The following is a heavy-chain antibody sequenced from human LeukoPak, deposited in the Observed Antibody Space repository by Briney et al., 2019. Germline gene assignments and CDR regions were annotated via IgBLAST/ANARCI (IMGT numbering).Heavy chain of an antibody. CDR1: GYIFSGYY. CDR2: INPNNRDT. Sequence: ASVKVSCKASGYIFSGYYIHWVRQAPGHGLEWMGRINPNNRDTVYAQKFQGRVTMTRDTSISTAYMELSRLRSDDTAVYYCARVSIAVAGLLDYWGQGTLLTVSS. J-gene: IGHJ4*02. V-gene: IGHV1-2*06. D-gene: IGHD6-19*01. CDR3: ARVSIAVAGLLDY.